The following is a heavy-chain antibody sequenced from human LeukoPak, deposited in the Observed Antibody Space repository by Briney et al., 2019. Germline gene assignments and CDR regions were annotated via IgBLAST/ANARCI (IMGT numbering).Heavy chain of an antibody. CDR3: ARETYYYDSSGYLPPNY. J-gene: IGHJ4*02. CDR1: GYTFTSYG. D-gene: IGHD3-22*01. Sequence: ASVKVSCKASGYTFTSYGINWVRQAPGQGLEWMGWISAYNGNTNYAQKFQGRVTITADESTSTAYMELSSLRSEDTAVYYCARETYYYDSSGYLPPNYWGQGTLVTVSS. CDR2: ISAYNGNT. V-gene: IGHV1-18*01.